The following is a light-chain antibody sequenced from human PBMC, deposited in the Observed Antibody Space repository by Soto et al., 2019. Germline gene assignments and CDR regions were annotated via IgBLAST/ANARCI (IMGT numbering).Light chain of an antibody. J-gene: IGKJ4*01. CDR2: AAS. CDR3: QQALSFPPT. V-gene: IGKV1-9*01. Sequence: IQLTQSPSSLSASVGDRVTITCRASQGISSYLDWYQQKPGKAPKLLIYAASSLQSGVPSRFSGSGSGTDFTLTISSLHPEDFATYYCQQALSFPPTFGGGTKVDIK. CDR1: QGISSY.